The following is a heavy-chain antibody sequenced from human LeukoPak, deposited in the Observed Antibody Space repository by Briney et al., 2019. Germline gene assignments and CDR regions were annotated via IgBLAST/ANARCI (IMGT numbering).Heavy chain of an antibody. J-gene: IGHJ5*02. V-gene: IGHV1-69*13. CDR3: ARKLRLGGNWFDP. D-gene: IGHD1-26*01. CDR2: IIPISGTT. Sequence: ASVKVSCKTAGGTFTSYAITWVRQAPGQGLEWMGKIIPISGTTNYAQKFQGRVTFTADESTSTAYMELSSLRSEDTALYYCARKLRLGGNWFDPWGQGTLVTVSS. CDR1: GGTFTSYA.